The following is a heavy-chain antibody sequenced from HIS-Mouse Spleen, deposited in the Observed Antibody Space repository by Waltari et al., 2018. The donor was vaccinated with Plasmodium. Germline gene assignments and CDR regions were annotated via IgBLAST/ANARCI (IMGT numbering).Heavy chain of an antibody. Sequence: QVQLVESGGGVVQPGRSLRLSCAASGFTFSSYGMHGVRQAPGKGREWVAVISYDGSNKYYGDSVKGRFTISRDNCKNTLYLQMNRLRAEDTAVYYCAKAQGVINFDYWGQGTLVTVSS. CDR1: GFTFSSYG. CDR3: AKAQGVINFDY. CDR2: ISYDGSNK. V-gene: IGHV3-30*18. D-gene: IGHD3-16*01. J-gene: IGHJ4*02.